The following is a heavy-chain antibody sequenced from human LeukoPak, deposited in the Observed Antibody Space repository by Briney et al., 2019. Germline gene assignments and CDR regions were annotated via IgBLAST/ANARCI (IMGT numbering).Heavy chain of an antibody. D-gene: IGHD4-23*01. J-gene: IGHJ5*02. CDR1: GFTFSSYA. V-gene: IGHV3-74*01. CDR2: ANSDGSST. CDR3: ARRVTTAVNGFDP. Sequence: GGSLRLSCAASGFTFSSYAMHWVRQPPGKGLEWVSRANSDGSSTNYADSVKGRFTISRDNTKNTLFLQMNSLRVEDTAVYYCARRVTTAVNGFDPWGQGTLVTVS.